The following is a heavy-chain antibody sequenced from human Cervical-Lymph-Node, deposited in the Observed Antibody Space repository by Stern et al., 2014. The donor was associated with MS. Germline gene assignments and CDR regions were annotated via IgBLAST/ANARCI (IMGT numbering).Heavy chain of an antibody. V-gene: IGHV4-31*03. D-gene: IGHD3-3*01. CDR1: GGAVSSGDRY. CDR3: ARVTEFLRFFYPDY. Sequence: KESGPGLVKPSQTLSLTCTVSGGAVSSGDRYWSWIRQHPEKGLEWIGDISSSGNTYYNPSPESRVTISMDRSKNQFSLKLRSVTAADTAVYYCARVTEFLRFFYPDYWGQGIRVTVSS. CDR2: ISSSGNT. J-gene: IGHJ4*02.